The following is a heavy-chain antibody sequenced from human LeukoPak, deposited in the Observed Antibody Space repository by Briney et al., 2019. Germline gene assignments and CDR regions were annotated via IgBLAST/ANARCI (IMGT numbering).Heavy chain of an antibody. D-gene: IGHD1-20*01. CDR2: IYSGGIT. CDR1: GFTVSSHY. Sequence: GGSLRLSCAASGFTVSSHYMTWVRQAPGKGLEWVSVIYSGGITYYADSVKGRFTISRDNSKNTLYLQMNSLRAEDTAVYYCARGLSQNKWNDGYWGQGTLVTVSS. V-gene: IGHV3-53*01. J-gene: IGHJ4*02. CDR3: ARGLSQNKWNDGY.